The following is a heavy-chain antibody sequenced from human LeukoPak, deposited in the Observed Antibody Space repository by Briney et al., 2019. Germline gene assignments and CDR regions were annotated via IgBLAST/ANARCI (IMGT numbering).Heavy chain of an antibody. V-gene: IGHV4-4*07. Sequence: SETLSLTCTVSGGSISSYYWSWIRQPAGKGLEWIGRIYTSGSTNYNPSLKSRVTMSVDTSKNQFSLKLSSVTAADTAVYYCAREGLYYYGSGSYFIYWGQGTLVTVSS. CDR3: AREGLYYYGSGSYFIY. J-gene: IGHJ4*02. CDR2: IYTSGST. CDR1: GGSISSYY. D-gene: IGHD3-10*01.